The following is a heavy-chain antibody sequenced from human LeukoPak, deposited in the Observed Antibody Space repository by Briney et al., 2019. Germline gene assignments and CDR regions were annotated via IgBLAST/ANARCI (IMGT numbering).Heavy chain of an antibody. J-gene: IGHJ4*02. CDR3: ASGLGYSYPFDY. D-gene: IGHD5-18*01. CDR2: IYHSGST. CDR1: GGSISSGGYS. V-gene: IGHV4-30-2*01. Sequence: PSETLSLTCAVSGGSISSGGYSWSWIRQPPGKGLEWIGYIYHSGSTYYNPSLKSRVTISVDRSKNQFSLKLSSVTAADTAVYYCASGLGYSYPFDYWGQGTLVTVSS.